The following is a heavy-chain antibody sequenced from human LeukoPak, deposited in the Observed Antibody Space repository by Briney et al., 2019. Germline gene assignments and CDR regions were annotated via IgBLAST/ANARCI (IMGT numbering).Heavy chain of an antibody. CDR2: IAPDGSRT. Sequence: GGSLRLSCVVSGFTVNAYWMHWVRQAPGGGLVWVSRIAPDGSRTDYADPVKGRFTISSDYAKNKVYLQLNSLRPEDTALYHCTMDTFGPRDHWGQGALVTVSS. CDR3: TMDTFGPRDH. CDR1: GFTVNAYW. J-gene: IGHJ4*02. D-gene: IGHD5-18*01. V-gene: IGHV3-74*01.